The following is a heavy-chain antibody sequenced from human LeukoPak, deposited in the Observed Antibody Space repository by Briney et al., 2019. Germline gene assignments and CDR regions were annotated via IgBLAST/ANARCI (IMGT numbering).Heavy chain of an antibody. CDR1: GGSFSGYY. D-gene: IGHD2-2*01. CDR2: INHSGST. CDR3: ARASSSTSLANWFDP. Sequence: SETLSLTCAVYGGSFSGYYWSWIRQPPGKGLEWIGEINHSGSTNYNPSLKSRVTISVDTSKNQFSLKLSSVTAADTAVYYCARASSSTSLANWFDPWGQXXXXXVSS. J-gene: IGHJ5*02. V-gene: IGHV4-34*01.